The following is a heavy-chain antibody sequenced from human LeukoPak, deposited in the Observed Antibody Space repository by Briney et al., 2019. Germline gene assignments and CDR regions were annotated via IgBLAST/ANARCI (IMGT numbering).Heavy chain of an antibody. V-gene: IGHV3-23*01. D-gene: IGHD2-2*01. CDR2: ISGSGGST. J-gene: IGHJ4*02. Sequence: SGGSLRLSCAASGFTFSSYAMSWVRQAPGKGLKWVSAISGSGGSTYYADSVKGRFTISRDNSKNTLYLQMNSLRAEDTAVYYCAKRDTYIVVVPASYDYWGQGTLVTVSS. CDR3: AKRDTYIVVVPASYDY. CDR1: GFTFSSYA.